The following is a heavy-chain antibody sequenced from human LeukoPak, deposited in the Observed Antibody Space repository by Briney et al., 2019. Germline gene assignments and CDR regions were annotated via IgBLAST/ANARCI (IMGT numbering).Heavy chain of an antibody. J-gene: IGHJ5*02. CDR3: ARDSEYYDILSWGFGDSNWFDP. CDR2: ISSSSSYI. D-gene: IGHD3-9*01. Sequence: GGSLRLSCAASGFTFSDYYMSWVRQAPGKGLEWVSSISSSSSYIYYADSVKGRFTISRDNAKNSLYLQMNSLRAEDTAVYYCARDSEYYDILSWGFGDSNWFDPGAREPWSPSPQ. CDR1: GFTFSDYY. V-gene: IGHV3-21*01.